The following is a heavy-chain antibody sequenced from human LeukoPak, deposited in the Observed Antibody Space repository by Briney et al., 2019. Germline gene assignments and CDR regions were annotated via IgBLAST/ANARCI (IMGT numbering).Heavy chain of an antibody. V-gene: IGHV4-59*01. CDR3: ARDRRRDSSSWYYFDY. CDR1: GGSISSYY. D-gene: IGHD6-13*01. CDR2: IYYSGST. Sequence: SETLSLTCTVSGGSISSYYWSWLRQPPGKGLEWIGYIYYSGSTNYNPSLKSRVTISVDTSKNQFSLKLSSVTAADTAVYYCARDRRRDSSSWYYFDYWGQGTLVTVSS. J-gene: IGHJ4*02.